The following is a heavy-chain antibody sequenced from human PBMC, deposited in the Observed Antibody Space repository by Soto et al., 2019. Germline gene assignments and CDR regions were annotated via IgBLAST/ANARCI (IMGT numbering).Heavy chain of an antibody. D-gene: IGHD6-13*01. V-gene: IGHV4-59*01. CDR3: ERVVARLIAAADPYYYYMDV. Sequence: QVQLQESGPGLVKPSETLSLTCTVSGGSISSYYWSWIRQPPGKGLEWIGYIHYRGSTNYNPSLKSRVTISVDTSKIQFSLKLSSVAAAYKALYYCERVVARLIAAADPYYYYMDVWGKGTTVTVSS. CDR2: IHYRGST. J-gene: IGHJ6*03. CDR1: GGSISSYY.